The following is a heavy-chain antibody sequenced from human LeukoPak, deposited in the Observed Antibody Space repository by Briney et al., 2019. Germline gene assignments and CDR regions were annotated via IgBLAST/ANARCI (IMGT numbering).Heavy chain of an antibody. CDR3: AKNPRITMIVVVPDALDI. Sequence: PGGSLRLSCAASGFTFSSYAMSWVRQAPGKGLEWVSAISGSGGSTYYADSVKGRFTISRDNSKNTLYLQMNSLRAEDTAVYYCAKNPRITMIVVVPDALDIWGQGTMVTVSS. J-gene: IGHJ3*02. CDR1: GFTFSSYA. V-gene: IGHV3-23*01. CDR2: ISGSGGST. D-gene: IGHD3-22*01.